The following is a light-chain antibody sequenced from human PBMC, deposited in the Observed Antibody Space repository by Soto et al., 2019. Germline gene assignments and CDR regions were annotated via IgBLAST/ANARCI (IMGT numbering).Light chain of an antibody. Sequence: QSALTQPASVSGSPGQSITISCTGTSSDVGGYNYVSWFQQHPGKAPKLMIYAVSNRPSGVSNRFSGSKSGNTASLTISGLQAEDEADYYCSSYTGSSTLVVFGGGTKVTVL. CDR1: SSDVGGYNY. V-gene: IGLV2-14*01. CDR3: SSYTGSSTLVV. CDR2: AVS. J-gene: IGLJ2*01.